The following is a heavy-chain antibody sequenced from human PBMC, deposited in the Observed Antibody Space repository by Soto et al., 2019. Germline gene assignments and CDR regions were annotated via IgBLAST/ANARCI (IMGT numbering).Heavy chain of an antibody. CDR2: IYPDDSKI. CDR3: ARYGGRTFSEPQFDY. J-gene: IGHJ4*02. V-gene: IGHV5-51*01. D-gene: IGHD2-15*01. Sequence: XESLKTSFKGSGYDFYGFWIVWVRQIAGKGLEWMGTIYPDDSKIRYSPSFQGQVTISADKSISTAYLQWNSLKASDTAMYYCARYGGRTFSEPQFDYWGQGTLVTVSS. CDR1: GYDFYGFW.